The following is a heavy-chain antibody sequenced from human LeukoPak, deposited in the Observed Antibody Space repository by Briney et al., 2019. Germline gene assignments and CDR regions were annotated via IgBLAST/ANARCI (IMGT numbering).Heavy chain of an antibody. D-gene: IGHD3-3*01. CDR3: ARCRPYYDFWSGYYGVYYFDY. V-gene: IGHV4-34*01. CDR2: INHSGST. CDR1: GGSFSGYY. J-gene: IGHJ4*02. Sequence: SETLSLTCAVYGGSFSGYYWSWIRLPPGKGLEWIGEINHSGSTNYNPSLKSRVTISVDTSKNQFSLKLSSVTAADTAVYYCARCRPYYDFWSGYYGVYYFDYWGQGTLVTVSS.